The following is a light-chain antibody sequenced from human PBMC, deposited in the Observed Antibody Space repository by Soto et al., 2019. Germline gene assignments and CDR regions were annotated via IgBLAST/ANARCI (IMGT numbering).Light chain of an antibody. Sequence: QSVLTQPPSASGTPGQRVTISCSGSSSNIGRDTVNWYQQLPGMAPKLLIYSNNRRPSGVPDRFSGSKSGTSASLAISGLQVEDEADYYCAAWDGSRNGWVFGGGTKLTVL. J-gene: IGLJ3*02. CDR3: AAWDGSRNGWV. CDR2: SNN. CDR1: SSNIGRDT. V-gene: IGLV1-44*01.